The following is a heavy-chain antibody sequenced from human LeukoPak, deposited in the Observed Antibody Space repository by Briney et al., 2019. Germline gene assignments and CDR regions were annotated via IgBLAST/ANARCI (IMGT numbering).Heavy chain of an antibody. D-gene: IGHD6-19*01. J-gene: IGHJ4*02. V-gene: IGHV3-48*04. CDR3: ARGHSGWYHNFDY. CDR2: ISSSSSTI. Sequence: GGSLRLSCAASGFTFSSYSMNWVRQAPGKGLEWVSYISSSSSTIYYADSVKGRFTISRDNAKNSLYLQMNSLRAEDTAVYYCARGHSGWYHNFDYWGQGTLVTVSS. CDR1: GFTFSSYS.